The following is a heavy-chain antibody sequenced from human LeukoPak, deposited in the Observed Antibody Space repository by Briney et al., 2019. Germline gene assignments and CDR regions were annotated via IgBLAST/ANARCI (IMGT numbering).Heavy chain of an antibody. CDR1: GFTFSNYA. CDR2: ISGSGGST. CDR3: AKPLLAAAGMGSFDY. J-gene: IGHJ4*02. V-gene: IGHV3-23*01. Sequence: PGGSLRLSCAASGFTFSNYAMSWVRQAPGKGLEWVSAISGSGGSTYYADSVKGRFTISRDNSKNTLYLQMNSLRAEDTAVYYCAKPLLAAAGMGSFDYWGQGTLVTVSS. D-gene: IGHD6-13*01.